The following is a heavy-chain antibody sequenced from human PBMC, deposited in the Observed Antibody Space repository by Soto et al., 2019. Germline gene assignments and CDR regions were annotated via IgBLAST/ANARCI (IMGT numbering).Heavy chain of an antibody. V-gene: IGHV3-33*01. J-gene: IGHJ4*02. CDR3: ARDRNPLRPLYYYDSSGYYPAGE. CDR2: IWYDGSNK. CDR1: GFTFSSYG. D-gene: IGHD3-22*01. Sequence: PGGSLRLSCAASGFTFSSYGMHWARQAPGKGLEWVAVIWYDGSNKYYADSVKGRFTISRDNSKNTLYLQMNSLRAEDTAVYYCARDRNPLRPLYYYDSSGYYPAGEWGQGTLVTVSS.